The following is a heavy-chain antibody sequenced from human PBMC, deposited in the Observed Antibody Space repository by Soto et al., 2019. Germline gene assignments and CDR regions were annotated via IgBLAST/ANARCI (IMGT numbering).Heavy chain of an antibody. CDR3: DRDRYYGSGTYYSLDAGMDV. Sequence: PSETLSLILTVSGGSIDSGDYYVTWVRQPHRKGLEWIGNIFHSGSTYYTPSLQSRVTISLDTSKNHFSLKLSSVTPADTAGYYCDRDRYYGSGTYYSLDAGMDVW. CDR1: GGSIDSGDYY. D-gene: IGHD3-10*01. J-gene: IGHJ6*01. CDR2: IFHSGST. V-gene: IGHV4-30-4*01.